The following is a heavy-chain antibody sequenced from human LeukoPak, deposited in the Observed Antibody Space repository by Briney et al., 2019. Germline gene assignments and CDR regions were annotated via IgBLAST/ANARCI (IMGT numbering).Heavy chain of an antibody. CDR2: IIPIFGTA. CDR1: GGTFSSYA. Sequence: ASVKVSCKASGGTFSSYAISWVRQAPGQGLERMGGIIPIFGTANYAQKFQGRVTITADESTSTAYMELSSLRSEDTAVYYCARDPSYYYGSGSYVYWGQGTLVSVSS. D-gene: IGHD3-10*01. V-gene: IGHV1-69*13. CDR3: ARDPSYYYGSGSYVY. J-gene: IGHJ4*02.